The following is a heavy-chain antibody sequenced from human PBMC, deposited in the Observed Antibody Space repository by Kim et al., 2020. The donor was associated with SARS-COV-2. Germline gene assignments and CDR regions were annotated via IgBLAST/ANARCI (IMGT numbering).Heavy chain of an antibody. CDR3: ARLSPDLELQLDY. V-gene: IGHV5-51*01. Sequence: YSPSFQGQVTISADKSISTAYLQWSSLKASDTAMYYCARLSPDLELQLDYWGQGTLVTVSS. D-gene: IGHD1-7*01. J-gene: IGHJ4*02.